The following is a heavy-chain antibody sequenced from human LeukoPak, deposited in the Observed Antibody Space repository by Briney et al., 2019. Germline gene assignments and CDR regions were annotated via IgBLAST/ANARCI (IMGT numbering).Heavy chain of an antibody. CDR1: GGSISSGSYY. CDR2: IYIRGNT. Sequence: SETLSLTCTVSGGSISSGSYYWSWIRQPAGKGLEWIGRIYIRGNTSYNPSLKSRVTISADTSKNQFSLKLSSVTAADTAVYYCARGGISRSLPAAMYPRYYYYMDVWGKGTTVTISS. J-gene: IGHJ6*03. V-gene: IGHV4-61*02. CDR3: ARGGISRSLPAAMYPRYYYYMDV. D-gene: IGHD2-2*01.